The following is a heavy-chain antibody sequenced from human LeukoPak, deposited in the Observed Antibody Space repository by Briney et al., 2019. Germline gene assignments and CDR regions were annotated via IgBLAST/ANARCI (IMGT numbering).Heavy chain of an antibody. CDR1: GGSFSGYY. CDR2: INHSGST. CDR3: ARLQQWLVRGGSDY. J-gene: IGHJ4*02. Sequence: KPSETLSLTCAVYGGSFSGYYWSWIRQPPGKGLEWIGEINHSGSTNYNPSLKSRVTISVDTSKNQFSLKLSSVTAADTAVYYCARLQQWLVRGGSDYWGQGTLVTVSS. D-gene: IGHD6-19*01. V-gene: IGHV4-34*01.